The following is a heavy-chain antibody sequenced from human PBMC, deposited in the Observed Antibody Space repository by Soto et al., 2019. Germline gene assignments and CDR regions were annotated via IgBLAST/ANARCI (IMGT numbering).Heavy chain of an antibody. J-gene: IGHJ6*02. CDR1: GFTFSSYG. V-gene: IGHV3-33*01. Sequence: QVALVESGGGVVQPGRSLRLSCAASGFTFSSYGMHWVRQAPGKGLEWVAVIWYDGSNKWYADSVKGRFTISRDNSKNTLYLQMNSLRAEDTAVYSCARDRGYSGYDSPRFYYGMDVWGQGTTVTVSS. CDR2: IWYDGSNK. D-gene: IGHD5-12*01. CDR3: ARDRGYSGYDSPRFYYGMDV.